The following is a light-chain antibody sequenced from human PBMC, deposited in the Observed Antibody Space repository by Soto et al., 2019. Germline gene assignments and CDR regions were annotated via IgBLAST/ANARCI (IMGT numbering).Light chain of an antibody. Sequence: EIVLTQSPGTLSLSPGERATLSCRASQSVSNNYLAWYQQKPGQAPRLLIYGASNRATGIPDRCSGSGSGTYFTLTSSRLEPEVFAVYYCQQYGSSGTFGQGTKVEIK. CDR2: GAS. V-gene: IGKV3-20*01. CDR3: QQYGSSGT. CDR1: QSVSNNY. J-gene: IGKJ1*01.